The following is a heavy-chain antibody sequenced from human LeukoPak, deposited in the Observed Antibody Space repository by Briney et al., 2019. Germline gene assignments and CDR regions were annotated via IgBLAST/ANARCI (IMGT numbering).Heavy chain of an antibody. Sequence: SVKVSCKASGGTFSSYAISWVRQAPGHGLEWMGGIIPIFGTANYAQKFQGRVTITTDESTSTAYMELSSLRSEDTAVYYCAREPPPITMVRGVIIETDAFDIWGQGTMVTVSS. D-gene: IGHD3-10*01. CDR1: GGTFSSYA. CDR3: AREPPPITMVRGVIIETDAFDI. V-gene: IGHV1-69*05. J-gene: IGHJ3*02. CDR2: IIPIFGTA.